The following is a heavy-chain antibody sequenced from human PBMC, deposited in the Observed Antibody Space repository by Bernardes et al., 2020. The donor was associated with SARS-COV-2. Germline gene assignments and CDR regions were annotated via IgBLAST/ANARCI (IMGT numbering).Heavy chain of an antibody. D-gene: IGHD3-10*01. CDR1: GGSFSAFY. CDR2: INHSGST. Sequence: TLSLTCAVYGGSFSAFYWSWLRQPPVKGLEWIGEINHSGSTNYNPSLKSRVTISVDTSKNQFSLKLSSVTAADTAVYYCARVRGSKSLFDPWGQGTLVTVSS. CDR3: ARVRGSKSLFDP. V-gene: IGHV4-34*01. J-gene: IGHJ5*02.